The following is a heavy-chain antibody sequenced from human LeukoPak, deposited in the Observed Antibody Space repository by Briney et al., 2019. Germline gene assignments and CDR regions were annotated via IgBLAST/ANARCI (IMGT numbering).Heavy chain of an antibody. V-gene: IGHV4-39*01. CDR2: IYYSGSP. Sequence: PSETLSLTCTVSGGSISNNNYYWAWIRQPPGKGLECIGSIYYSGSPYYYPSLKSRVTISVDTSKNQFSLRLSSVTAADTAVYYCATWRTAKTGFDYWGQGTLVTVSS. J-gene: IGHJ4*02. CDR3: ATWRTAKTGFDY. D-gene: IGHD1-1*01. CDR1: GGSISNNNYY.